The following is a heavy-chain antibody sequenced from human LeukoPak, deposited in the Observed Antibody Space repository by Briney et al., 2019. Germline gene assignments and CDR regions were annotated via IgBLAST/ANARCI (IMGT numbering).Heavy chain of an antibody. CDR1: GFAFSSSS. J-gene: IGHJ5*02. Sequence: PGGSLRLSCAASGFAFSSSSMMWVGQAPGKGLEWVSGISASGSSTYYADSVKGRFTISRDNSNKTLYLQMHSLRAEDTAQYYCVRASSSWGEGILVAVSS. D-gene: IGHD3-10*01. CDR3: VRASSS. CDR2: ISASGSST. V-gene: IGHV3-23*01.